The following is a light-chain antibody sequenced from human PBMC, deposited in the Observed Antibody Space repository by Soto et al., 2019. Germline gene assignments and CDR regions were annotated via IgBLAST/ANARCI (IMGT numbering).Light chain of an antibody. CDR1: QTVSNY. CDR3: QQRSNWPLIT. V-gene: IGKV3-11*01. CDR2: GAS. Sequence: EIVLTQSPATLSLSPGDRATISCRASQTVSNYLAWYQQKPDQAPTLLISGASNRSAGIPARFSGSGSGTDISLTISSLEHDEFAVYYCQQRSNWPLITFGQGTQL. J-gene: IGKJ5*01.